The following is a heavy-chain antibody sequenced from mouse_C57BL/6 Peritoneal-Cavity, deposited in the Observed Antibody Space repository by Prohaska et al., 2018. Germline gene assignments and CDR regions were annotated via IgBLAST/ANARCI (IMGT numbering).Heavy chain of an antibody. CDR1: GFTFSDFY. CDR2: SRNKANDYTT. CDR3: ARDASEFRFAY. J-gene: IGHJ3*01. V-gene: IGHV7-1*01. D-gene: IGHD6-1*01. Sequence: EVKLVESGGGLVQSGRSLRLSCATSGFTFSDFYMEWVRQAPGKGLEWIAASRNKANDYTTEYSASGKGRFIVSRDTSQSILYLQMNALRAEDTAIYYCARDASEFRFAYWGQGTLVTVSA.